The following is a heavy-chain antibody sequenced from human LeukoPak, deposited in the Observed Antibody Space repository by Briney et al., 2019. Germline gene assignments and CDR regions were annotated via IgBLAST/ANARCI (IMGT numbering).Heavy chain of an antibody. Sequence: PGGSLRLSCAASGFTFSSYSMNWVSQAPGTGLEWVSYISSSSSTIYYADSVKGRFTISRDNAKNSLYLQMNSLRAEDTAVYYCARVREYCYYYYMDVWGKGTTVTVSS. CDR1: GFTFSSYS. V-gene: IGHV3-48*01. J-gene: IGHJ6*03. CDR2: ISSSSSTI. CDR3: ARVREYCYYYYMDV.